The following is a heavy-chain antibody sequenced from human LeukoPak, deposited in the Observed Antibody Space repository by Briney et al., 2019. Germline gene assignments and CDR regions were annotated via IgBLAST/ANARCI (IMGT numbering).Heavy chain of an antibody. CDR2: IYPGDSDT. V-gene: IGHV5-51*01. Sequence: GESLKISCKGSGYSFTSYWIGWVRQMPGKGLEWMGIIYPGDSDTRYSPSFQGHVTISADKSISTAYLQWSSLKASDTAMYYCASNGGSYNPYDAFDIWGQGTMVTVSS. D-gene: IGHD1-26*01. CDR1: GYSFTSYW. CDR3: ASNGGSYNPYDAFDI. J-gene: IGHJ3*02.